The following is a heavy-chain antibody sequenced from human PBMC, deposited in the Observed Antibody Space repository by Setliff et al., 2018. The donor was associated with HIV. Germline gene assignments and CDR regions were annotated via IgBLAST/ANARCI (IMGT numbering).Heavy chain of an antibody. Sequence: PSETLSLTCAVSASSISSDYCWGWIRQPPGKGLEWIGSTHHSGSTYYNPSLNSRVTISVDTSKNHFSLKLRSVTAADTAVYYCARAYYYDSSGGDWFDPWGQGTLVTV. V-gene: IGHV4-38-2*01. D-gene: IGHD3-22*01. J-gene: IGHJ5*02. CDR3: ARAYYYDSSGGDWFDP. CDR2: THHSGST. CDR1: ASSISSDYC.